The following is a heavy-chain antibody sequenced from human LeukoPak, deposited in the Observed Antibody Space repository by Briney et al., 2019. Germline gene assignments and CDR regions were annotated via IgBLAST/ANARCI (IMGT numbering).Heavy chain of an antibody. V-gene: IGHV4-59*01. CDR1: GGSISSYY. CDR2: IYYSGST. J-gene: IGHJ6*03. D-gene: IGHD1-26*01. CDR3: ARSREWELRLYYYYMDV. Sequence: PSETLSLTCTVSGGSISSYYWSWIRQPPGKGLEWIGYIYYSGSTDYNPSLKSRATISVDTSRNQFSPTLSSVTAADTAVYYCARSREWELRLYYYYMDVWGKGTTVTVSS.